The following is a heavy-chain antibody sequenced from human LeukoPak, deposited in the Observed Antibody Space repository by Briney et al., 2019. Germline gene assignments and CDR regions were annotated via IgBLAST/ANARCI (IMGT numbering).Heavy chain of an antibody. Sequence: GGSLRLSCAASGFTFSSYAMRWVRQAPGKGLEWVSSISSSSSYIYYADSVKGRFTISRDNAKNSLYLQMNSLRAEDTAVYYCARGDSSGWTGESDYWGQGTLVTVSS. V-gene: IGHV3-21*01. CDR3: ARGDSSGWTGESDY. CDR1: GFTFSSYA. J-gene: IGHJ4*02. CDR2: ISSSSSYI. D-gene: IGHD6-19*01.